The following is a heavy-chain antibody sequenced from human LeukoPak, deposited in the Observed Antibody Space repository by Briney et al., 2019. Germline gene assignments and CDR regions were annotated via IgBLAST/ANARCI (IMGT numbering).Heavy chain of an antibody. CDR3: TTSRRPDAFDI. CDR1: GFTFSSYS. CDR2: ISSSSSYI. D-gene: IGHD1-14*01. V-gene: IGHV3-21*03. J-gene: IGHJ3*02. Sequence: GGSLRLSCAASGFTFSSYSMNWVRQAPGKGLEWVSSISSSSSYIYYADSVKGRFTISRDNAKNSLYLQMNSLRAEDTAVYYCTTSRRPDAFDIWGQGTMVTVSS.